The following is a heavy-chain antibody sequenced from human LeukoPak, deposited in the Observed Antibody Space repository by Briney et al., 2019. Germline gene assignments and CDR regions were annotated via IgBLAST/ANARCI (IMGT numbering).Heavy chain of an antibody. J-gene: IGHJ5*02. D-gene: IGHD3/OR15-3a*01. CDR2: IYYSGST. CDR1: GGSISSGGYY. CDR3: AGQRGLVTLHHPRFDP. Sequence: KPSETLSLTCTVSGGSISSGGYYWSWIRQHPGKGLEWIGYIYYSGSTYYNPSLKSRVTISVDTSKNQFSLKLSSVTAADTAVYYCAGQRGLVTLHHPRFDPWGQGTLVTVSS. V-gene: IGHV4-31*03.